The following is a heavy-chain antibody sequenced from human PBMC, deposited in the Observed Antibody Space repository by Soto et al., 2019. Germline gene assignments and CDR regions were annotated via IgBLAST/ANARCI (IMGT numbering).Heavy chain of an antibody. J-gene: IGHJ1*01. D-gene: IGHD2-2*01. Sequence: GESLKISCKGSGYSFTSYWISWVRQVPGKGLEWMGRIDPSDSYTKYSPSFQGHVTISADKSISTAYLQWSSLKASDTAMYYCAREVEPAAIAQHWGQGTLVTVSS. CDR1: GYSFTSYW. CDR2: IDPSDSYT. V-gene: IGHV5-10-1*01. CDR3: AREVEPAAIAQH.